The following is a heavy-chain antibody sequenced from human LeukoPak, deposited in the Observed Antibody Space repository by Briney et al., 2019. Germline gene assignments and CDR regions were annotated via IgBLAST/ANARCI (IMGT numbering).Heavy chain of an antibody. CDR1: GCAFASFW. CDR3: ARFEVNHEDSSSYYYFDY. V-gene: IGHV5-51*01. J-gene: IGHJ4*02. Sequence: GESLKISCRAFGCAFASFWIGWVRQVPGKGLEWMGIIYPADSDIKYNPSFEGQVTFSVDKSINTAYLQWNSLKASDTAMYYCARFEVNHEDSSSYYYFDYWGQGTLVTVSS. D-gene: IGHD3-22*01. CDR2: IYPADSDI.